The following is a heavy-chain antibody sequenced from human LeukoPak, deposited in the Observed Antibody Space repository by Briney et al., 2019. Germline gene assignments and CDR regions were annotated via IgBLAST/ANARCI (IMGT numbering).Heavy chain of an antibody. CDR2: IYYSGST. J-gene: IGHJ4*02. CDR1: GGSISSGDYY. Sequence: PSETLSLTCTVSGGSISSGDYYWSWIRQPPGKGLEWIGYIYYSGSTYYNPSLKSRVTISVDTSKNQFSLKLSSVTAADTAVYCCARVVGGGDNIDYWGQGTLVTVSS. D-gene: IGHD4-17*01. CDR3: ARVVGGGDNIDY. V-gene: IGHV4-30-4*08.